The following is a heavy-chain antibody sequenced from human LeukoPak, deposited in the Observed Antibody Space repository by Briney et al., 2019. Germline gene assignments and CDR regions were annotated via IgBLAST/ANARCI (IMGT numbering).Heavy chain of an antibody. D-gene: IGHD3-10*02. CDR3: AELGITMIGGV. J-gene: IGHJ6*04. CDR2: ISSSSSTI. CDR1: GFTFSSYS. Sequence: PGGSLRLPCAASGFTFSSYSMNWVRQAPGKGLEWVSYISSSSSTIYYADSVKGRFTISRDNAKNSLYLQMNSLRAEDTAVYYCAELGITMIGGVWGKGTTVTISS. V-gene: IGHV3-48*04.